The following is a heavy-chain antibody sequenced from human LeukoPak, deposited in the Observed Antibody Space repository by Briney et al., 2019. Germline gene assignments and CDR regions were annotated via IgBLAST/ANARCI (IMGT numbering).Heavy chain of an antibody. D-gene: IGHD1-26*01. V-gene: IGHV3-30*18. CDR3: AKPGS. CDR1: GFTFSSYA. Sequence: PGGSLRLSCAASGFTFSSYAMHWVRQAPGKGLEWVSVISYDGSNKYYADSVKGRFTISRDNSENTLYLQMNSLRAEDTAVNYCAKPGSWGQGTLVTVSS. J-gene: IGHJ4*02. CDR2: ISYDGSNK.